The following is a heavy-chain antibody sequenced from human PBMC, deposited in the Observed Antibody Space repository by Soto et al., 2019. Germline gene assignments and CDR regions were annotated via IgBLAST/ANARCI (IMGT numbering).Heavy chain of an antibody. CDR2: ISYDGSNK. V-gene: IGHV3-30*18. J-gene: IGHJ6*02. CDR1: GFTFSSYG. CDR3: AKDRSAARPDGFYYYYYSGMDV. D-gene: IGHD6-6*01. Sequence: PGGSLRLSCAASGFTFSSYGMHWVRQAPGKGLEWVAVISYDGSNKYYADSVKGRFTISRDNSKNTLYLQMNSLRAEDTAVYYCAKDRSAARPDGFYYYYYSGMDVWGQGTTVTVSS.